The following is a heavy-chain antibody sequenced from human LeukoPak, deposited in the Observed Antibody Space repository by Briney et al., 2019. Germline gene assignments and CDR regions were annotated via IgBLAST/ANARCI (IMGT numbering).Heavy chain of an antibody. J-gene: IGHJ4*02. Sequence: GGSLRLSCAACGFTFNHYAMSWVRQVPGKGLEWVSGINHLGHTFYADSVKGRFTISRDNSQNTLFLQMNSLRADDTAEYFCARDHGSQDSGAWYVFDYWGRGTLVTVSS. CDR3: ARDHGSQDSGAWYVFDY. CDR2: INHLGHT. CDR1: GFTFNHYA. V-gene: IGHV3-23*01. D-gene: IGHD6-19*01.